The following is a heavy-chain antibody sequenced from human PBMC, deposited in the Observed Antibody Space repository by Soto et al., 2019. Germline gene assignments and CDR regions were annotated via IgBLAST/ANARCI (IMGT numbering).Heavy chain of an antibody. J-gene: IGHJ4*02. Sequence: SVKVSCKASGGTFSSYTISWVRRAPGQGLEWMGRIIPILGIANYAQKFQGRVTITADKSTSTAYMELSSLRSEDTAVYYCAIRITMVRGVIRDDYWGQGTLVNVSS. CDR2: IIPILGIA. D-gene: IGHD3-10*01. CDR1: GGTFSSYT. V-gene: IGHV1-69*02. CDR3: AIRITMVRGVIRDDY.